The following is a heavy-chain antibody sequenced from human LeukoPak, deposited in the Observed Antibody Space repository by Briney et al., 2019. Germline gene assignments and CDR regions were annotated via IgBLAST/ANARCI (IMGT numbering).Heavy chain of an antibody. D-gene: IGHD2-2*01. Sequence: PGGSLRLSCAPFGFTVSSNYVSWVRQAPGKGLEWVSTIYSDGTPYYADSLKGRFTISRDNSKNTLYLRMNSLRAEDTAIYYCARAIQSHLLKGYFDYWGQGTLVTVSS. CDR3: ARAIQSHLLKGYFDY. CDR1: GFTVSSNY. CDR2: IYSDGTP. V-gene: IGHV3-53*01. J-gene: IGHJ4*02.